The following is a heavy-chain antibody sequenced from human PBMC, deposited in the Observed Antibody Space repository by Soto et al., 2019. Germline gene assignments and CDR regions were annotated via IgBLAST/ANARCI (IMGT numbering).Heavy chain of an antibody. D-gene: IGHD2-15*01. V-gene: IGHV3-23*01. Sequence: EVQVLESGGGLVQPGGSLRLSCEGSEFTVSGHAMTWIRQAPGKGPEWVSTITADGGTYYADSVKGRFAMSRDTSETTLSLQMNSLGAEDTAAYYCAPHVSCSGGSCQYDAFAIRGQGTMVTVSS. J-gene: IGHJ3*02. CDR1: EFTVSGHA. CDR3: APHVSCSGGSCQYDAFAI. CDR2: ITADGGT.